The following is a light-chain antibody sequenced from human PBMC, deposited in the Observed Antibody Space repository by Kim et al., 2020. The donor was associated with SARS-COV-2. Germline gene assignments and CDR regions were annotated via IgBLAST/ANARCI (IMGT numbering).Light chain of an antibody. CDR2: DAS. V-gene: IGKV1-33*01. CDR3: QQYDNKPLYA. Sequence: SVGDRVTITCQASQDIDRHLNWYQHKPGKDPRLLIHDASISDTGALSRFSGSGIGTKFTLTISSLQPDDVATYYCQQYDNKPLYAFGQGTKVDIK. CDR1: QDIDRH. J-gene: IGKJ2*01.